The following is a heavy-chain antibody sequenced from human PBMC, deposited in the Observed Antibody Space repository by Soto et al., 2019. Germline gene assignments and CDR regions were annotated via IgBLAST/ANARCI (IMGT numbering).Heavy chain of an antibody. D-gene: IGHD1-1*01. CDR3: ARHDWNGVDY. Sequence: QMQLQESGPGLVKPSETLSLTCTVSGGSISRNSYYWGWIRQPPGKGLEWIGSIYYSGSTYYNPSLXGXVXIXXDTSKHQFSLKLSSVTAADTAVYYCARHDWNGVDYWGQGTLVTVSS. V-gene: IGHV4-39*01. CDR2: IYYSGST. J-gene: IGHJ4*02. CDR1: GGSISRNSYY.